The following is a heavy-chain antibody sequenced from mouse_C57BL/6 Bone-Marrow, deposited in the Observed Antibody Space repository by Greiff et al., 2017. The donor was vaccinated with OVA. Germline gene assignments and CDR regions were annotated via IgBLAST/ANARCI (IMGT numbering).Heavy chain of an antibody. V-gene: IGHV1-26*01. CDR1: GYTFTDYY. D-gene: IGHD1-1*01. CDR2: INPNNGGT. J-gene: IGHJ3*01. Sequence: VQLKQSGPELVKPGASVKISCKASGYTFTDYYMNWVKQSHGKSLEWIGDINPNNGGTSYNQKFKGKATLTVDKSSSTAYMELRSLTSEDSAVYYCARGYYGSSSWFAYWGQGTLVTVSA. CDR3: ARGYYGSSSWFAY.